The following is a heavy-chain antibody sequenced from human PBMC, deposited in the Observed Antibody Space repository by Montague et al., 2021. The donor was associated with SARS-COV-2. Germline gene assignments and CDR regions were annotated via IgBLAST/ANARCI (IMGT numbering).Heavy chain of an antibody. CDR2: IKHDESEK. J-gene: IGHJ6*03. CDR1: GFTFSGYW. CDR3: ARATLYMDV. Sequence: SLRLSCPASGFTFSGYWMSWVRQAPGKGLEWVANIKHDESEKYYVDSAKGRFTISRDNAKNSLYLQVNGLRAEDTAVYYCARATLYMDVWGKGTTVTVSS. V-gene: IGHV3-7*01.